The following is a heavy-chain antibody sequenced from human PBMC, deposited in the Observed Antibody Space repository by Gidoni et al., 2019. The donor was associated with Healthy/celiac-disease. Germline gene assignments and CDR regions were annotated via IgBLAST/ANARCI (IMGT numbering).Heavy chain of an antibody. CDR1: GFTFSSYG. D-gene: IGHD3-22*01. Sequence: QVQLVESGGGAVQPGRSLRLACPASGFTFSSYGMHWVRQAPGKGLEWVAVIWCDGSNHYYADSVKGRFTISRDNSKNTLYLQMNSLRAEDTAVYYCARDHAITMIEGIDYWGQGTLVTVSS. V-gene: IGHV3-33*01. CDR3: ARDHAITMIEGIDY. J-gene: IGHJ4*02. CDR2: IWCDGSNH.